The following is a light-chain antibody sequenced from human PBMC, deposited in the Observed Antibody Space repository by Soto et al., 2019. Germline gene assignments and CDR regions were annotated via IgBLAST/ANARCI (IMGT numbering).Light chain of an antibody. Sequence: QSVLTQPPSASGSPGQSVTIPCTGTSSDVGGYNYVSWYQQHPGKAPKLMIYEVSKRPSGVPDRFSGSKSGNTASLTVSGLQAEDEADYYCTSYAGSNNFFYVFGTGTKLTVL. J-gene: IGLJ1*01. V-gene: IGLV2-8*01. CDR3: TSYAGSNNFFYV. CDR2: EVS. CDR1: SSDVGGYNY.